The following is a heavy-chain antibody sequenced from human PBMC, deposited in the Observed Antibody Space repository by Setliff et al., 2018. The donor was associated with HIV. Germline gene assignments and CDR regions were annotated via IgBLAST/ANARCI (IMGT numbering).Heavy chain of an antibody. D-gene: IGHD6-19*01. CDR2: IYTSGST. Sequence: SETLSLTCTVSGGSISSGSYYGSWIRQPAGKGLEWIGHIYTSGSTNYNPSLKSRVTISVHTSKNQFSLKLSSVTAADTAVYYCARSRESSGYYRSLGVSYPYFMDVWGKGTTVTVSS. CDR1: GGSISSGSYY. CDR3: ARSRESSGYYRSLGVSYPYFMDV. J-gene: IGHJ6*03. V-gene: IGHV4-61*09.